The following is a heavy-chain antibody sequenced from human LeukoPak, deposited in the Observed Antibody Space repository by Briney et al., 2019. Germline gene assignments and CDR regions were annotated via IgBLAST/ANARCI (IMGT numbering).Heavy chain of an antibody. Sequence: GGSLRLSCAASEFSFNNYAMSWVRQAPGKGLEWVSAISGTGSHTFYADSVKGRFTISRDNSKNILSLQMNSLRAEDTAIYYCQDLGTDYHFGPFTIWGQGTMVTVSS. CDR1: EFSFNNYA. J-gene: IGHJ3*02. CDR3: QDLGTDYHFGPFTI. V-gene: IGHV3-23*01. CDR2: ISGTGSHT. D-gene: IGHD2-8*02.